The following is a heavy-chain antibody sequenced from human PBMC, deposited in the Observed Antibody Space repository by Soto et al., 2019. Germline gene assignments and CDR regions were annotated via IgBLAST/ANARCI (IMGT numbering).Heavy chain of an antibody. D-gene: IGHD5-18*01. CDR2: ISSSGSYI. Sequence: ASEGTSGSYSMNCVSKAQGMGLEWVSSISSSGSYIYYADSVKGRFTISRDNAKNSLYLQMNSLRAEDTAVYYFSSDQRGYSYAYGLGYWGQGTLVTVSS. J-gene: IGHJ4*02. CDR1: EGTSGSYS. CDR3: SSDQRGYSYAYGLGY. V-gene: IGHV3-21*01.